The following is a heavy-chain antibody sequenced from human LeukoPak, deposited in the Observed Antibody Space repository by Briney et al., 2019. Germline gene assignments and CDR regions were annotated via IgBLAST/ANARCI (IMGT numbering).Heavy chain of an antibody. CDR2: ISGSGGST. D-gene: IGHD2-2*02. J-gene: IGHJ4*02. Sequence: PGGSLRLSCAASGFTFSSYAMSWVRQAPGKGLEWVSAISGSGGSTYYADSVKGRFTISRDNSKNTLYLQMNSLRAEDTAVYYCAKSSIRWDPGPYYFDYWGQGTLVTVSS. V-gene: IGHV3-23*01. CDR1: GFTFSSYA. CDR3: AKSSIRWDPGPYYFDY.